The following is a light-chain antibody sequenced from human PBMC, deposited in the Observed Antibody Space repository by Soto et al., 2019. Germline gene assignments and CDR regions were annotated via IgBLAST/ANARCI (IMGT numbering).Light chain of an antibody. CDR1: SIDVGGYNY. CDR2: GVT. CDR3: TSYIHRRTLVV. V-gene: IGLV2-14*01. J-gene: IGLJ2*01. Sequence: QSALTQPASVSGSPGQSITISCTGTSIDVGGYNYVSWYQHHPGKAPKLTIYGVTNRPSGVSNRFSGSKSGNTASLTISGLQPEDEADYYCTSYIHRRTLVVFGGGTKLTVL.